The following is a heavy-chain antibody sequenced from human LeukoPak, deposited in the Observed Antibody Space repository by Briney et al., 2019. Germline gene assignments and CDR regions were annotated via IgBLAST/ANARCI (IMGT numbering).Heavy chain of an antibody. D-gene: IGHD3-10*01. V-gene: IGHV4-39*07. Sequence: SETLSLTCIVSGGSVRGSSYYWGWIRQSPGKGLEWIGSISYSGSPYDNSSLKSRVTMSVDTSKNQFSLKLSSVTAADTAVYYCARAIIGDWFDPWGQGTLVTVSS. CDR3: ARAIIGDWFDP. CDR2: ISYSGSP. CDR1: GGSVRGSSYY. J-gene: IGHJ5*02.